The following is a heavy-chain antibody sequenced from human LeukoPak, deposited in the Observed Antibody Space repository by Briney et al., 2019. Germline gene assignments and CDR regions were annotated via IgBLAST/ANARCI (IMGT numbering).Heavy chain of an antibody. Sequence: SETPSLTCTVSGGSISSIDYYWGWIRQPPGKALEWIGTIHYDGTTYYNPSLKSRVTISVDTSNNQFSLKVTSVTAADTAVFYCARRPGSGWFFDYWGQGTLATVSS. CDR3: ARRPGSGWFFDY. J-gene: IGHJ4*02. V-gene: IGHV4-39*01. CDR1: GGSISSIDYY. CDR2: IHYDGTT. D-gene: IGHD6-19*01.